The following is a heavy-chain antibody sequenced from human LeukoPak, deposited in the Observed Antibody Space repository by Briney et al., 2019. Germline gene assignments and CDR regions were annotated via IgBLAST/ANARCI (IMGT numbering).Heavy chain of an antibody. Sequence: GGSLRLSCAASGFTFSSYSMNWVRQAPGKGLEWVSSISSSSYIYYADSVKGRFTISRDNAKNSLYLQMNSLRAEDTAVYYCARATDYDQNAYYHHYLDSWDQGALVTVSS. D-gene: IGHD3-22*01. J-gene: IGHJ4*02. CDR1: GFTFSSYS. CDR3: ARATDYDQNAYYHHYLDS. CDR2: ISSSSYI. V-gene: IGHV3-21*01.